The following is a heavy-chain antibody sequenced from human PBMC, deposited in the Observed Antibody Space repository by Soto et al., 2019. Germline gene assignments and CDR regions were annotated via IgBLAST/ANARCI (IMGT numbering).Heavy chain of an antibody. CDR2: ISYDGSNK. CDR1: GFTFSSYG. V-gene: IGHV3-30*18. D-gene: IGHD3-3*01. Sequence: PGGSLRLSCAACGFTFSSYGMHWVRQAPGKGLEWVAVISYDGSNKYYADSVKGRFTISRDNSKNTLYLQMNSLRAEDTAVYYCAKDSHYDFWSGYYIHYYYGMDVWGQGTTVTVSS. J-gene: IGHJ6*02. CDR3: AKDSHYDFWSGYYIHYYYGMDV.